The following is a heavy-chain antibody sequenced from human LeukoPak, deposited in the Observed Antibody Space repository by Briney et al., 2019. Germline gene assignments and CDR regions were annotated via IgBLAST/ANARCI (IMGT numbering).Heavy chain of an antibody. J-gene: IGHJ5*02. CDR2: ISYDGSNK. V-gene: IGHV3-30-3*01. CDR3: ARAPASLGELSLYNWFDP. CDR1: GCTFSSYA. Sequence: GGSLRLSCAASGCTFSSYAMHWVRQAPGKGLEWVAVISYDGSNKYYADSVKGRFTISRDNSKNTLYLQMNSLRAEDTAVYYCARAPASLGELSLYNWFDPWGQGTLVTVSS. D-gene: IGHD3-16*02.